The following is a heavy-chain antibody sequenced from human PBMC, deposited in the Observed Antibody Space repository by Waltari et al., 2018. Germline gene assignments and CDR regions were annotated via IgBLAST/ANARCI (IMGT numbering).Heavy chain of an antibody. Sequence: QVQLVESGEGVVQPGRSLRLSCSASGFALANYGMHWVRQAPGKGLEWVAIIWFDGTTTYYADSVKGRFTISRDSSRNTVYLQMKSLRAEDTAVYYCARDDRSIAALQYWGQGTLVTVSS. CDR2: IWFDGTTT. V-gene: IGHV3-33*01. CDR3: ARDDRSIAALQY. D-gene: IGHD6-6*01. J-gene: IGHJ4*02. CDR1: GFALANYG.